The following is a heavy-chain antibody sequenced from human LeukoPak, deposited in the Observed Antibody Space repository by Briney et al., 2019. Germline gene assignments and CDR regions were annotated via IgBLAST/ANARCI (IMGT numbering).Heavy chain of an antibody. D-gene: IGHD6-13*01. Sequence: SGPTLVNPTQTLTLTCTFSGFSLSTSGMCVSWIRQPPGKALEWLARIDWDDDKYYSTSLKTRLTISKDTSKNQVVLTMTNMDPVDTATYYCARSLYSSSWYGNWFDPWGQGTLVTVSS. CDR3: ARSLYSSSWYGNWFDP. J-gene: IGHJ5*02. CDR2: IDWDDDK. CDR1: GFSLSTSGMC. V-gene: IGHV2-70*11.